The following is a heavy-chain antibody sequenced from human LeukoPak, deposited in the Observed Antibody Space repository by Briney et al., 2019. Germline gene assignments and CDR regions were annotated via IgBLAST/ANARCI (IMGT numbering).Heavy chain of an antibody. D-gene: IGHD3-3*01. J-gene: IGHJ4*02. CDR2: ISYEGKNK. CDR3: ARDPNYDFWSGNFDY. V-gene: IGHV3-30*04. CDR1: GFTFSSYA. Sequence: GGSLRLSCAASGFTFSSYALHWVRQAPGKGLEWVAVISYEGKNKYYSDSVKGRFTISRDNAKNSLYLQMNSLRAEDTAVYYCARDPNYDFWSGNFDYWGQGTLVTVSS.